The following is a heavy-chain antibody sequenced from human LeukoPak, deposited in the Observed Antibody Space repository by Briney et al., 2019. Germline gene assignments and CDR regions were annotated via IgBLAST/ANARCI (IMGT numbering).Heavy chain of an antibody. V-gene: IGHV4-30-4*01. J-gene: IGHJ4*02. D-gene: IGHD3-22*01. Sequence: SQTLSLTCTVSGGSISSGDYYWSWTRQPPGKGLEWIGYIYYSGSTYYNPFLKSRVTISVDTSKNQFSLKLSSLTAADTAVYYCARQHTRGAVVALVDYWGQGTLVTVSS. CDR2: IYYSGST. CDR1: GGSISSGDYY. CDR3: ARQHTRGAVVALVDY.